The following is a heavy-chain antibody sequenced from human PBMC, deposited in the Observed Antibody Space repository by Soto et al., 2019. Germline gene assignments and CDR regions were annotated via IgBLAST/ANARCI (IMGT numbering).Heavy chain of an antibody. CDR1: GASFSGYY. J-gene: IGHJ4*02. Sequence: SSETLSLTCAVYGASFSGYYWTWIRQPPGTGLEWIGEINHSGSTNYNPSLKSRVTISVDTSKNQFSLKLTSVTAADTAVYYCARDKITGLFDYWGQGTLVTVS. V-gene: IGHV4-34*01. D-gene: IGHD2-8*02. CDR2: INHSGST. CDR3: ARDKITGLFDY.